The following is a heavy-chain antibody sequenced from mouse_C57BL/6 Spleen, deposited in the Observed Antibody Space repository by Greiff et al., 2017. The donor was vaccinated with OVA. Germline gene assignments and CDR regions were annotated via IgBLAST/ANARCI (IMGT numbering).Heavy chain of an antibody. CDR3: ARSIYYGNYGYYAMDY. V-gene: IGHV14-3*01. Sequence: VQLQQSVAELVRPGASVKLSCTASGFNIKNTYMHWVKQRPEQGLEWIGRIDPANGNTKYAPKFQGKATITADTSSNTAYLQLSSLTSEDTAIYYCARSIYYGNYGYYAMDYWGQGTSVTVSS. CDR1: GFNIKNTY. D-gene: IGHD2-1*01. CDR2: IDPANGNT. J-gene: IGHJ4*01.